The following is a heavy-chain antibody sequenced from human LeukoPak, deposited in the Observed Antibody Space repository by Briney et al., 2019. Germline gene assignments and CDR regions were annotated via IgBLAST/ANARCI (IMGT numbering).Heavy chain of an antibody. V-gene: IGHV3-33*01. D-gene: IGHD6-19*01. CDR2: IWYDGSNK. CDR1: GFTFSSYG. CDR3: ARDRVAVAGTAWFDP. Sequence: GRSLRLSCAASGFTFSSYGMHWVRQAPGKGLEWVAVIWYDGSNKYYADSVKGRFTISRDNSKNTLYLQMNSLRAEDTAVYYCARDRVAVAGTAWFDPWGRGTLVTVSS. J-gene: IGHJ5*02.